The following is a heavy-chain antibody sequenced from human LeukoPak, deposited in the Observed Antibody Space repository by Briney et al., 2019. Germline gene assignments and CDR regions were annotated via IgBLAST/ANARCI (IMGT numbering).Heavy chain of an antibody. V-gene: IGHV3-30*03. CDR1: GFTFSNYG. CDR3: AREYSSSSDY. Sequence: PGGSLRLSCAASGFTFSNYGMHWVRQAPGKGLDWVAVISDDGSDKYYSDSVKGRFTISRDNSKNTLYLQMNSLRDEDTGVYYCAREYSSSSDYWGQGTLVTVSS. D-gene: IGHD6-6*01. CDR2: ISDDGSDK. J-gene: IGHJ4*02.